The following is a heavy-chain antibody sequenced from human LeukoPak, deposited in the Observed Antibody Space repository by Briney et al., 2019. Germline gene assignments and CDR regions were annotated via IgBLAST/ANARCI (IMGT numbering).Heavy chain of an antibody. D-gene: IGHD3-22*01. CDR3: ARLDSSGYQGAD. J-gene: IGHJ4*02. CDR2: IYYSGST. V-gene: IGHV4-59*01. Sequence: SETLSLTCTVSGGSISSYYWSWIRQPPGKGLEWIGDIYYSGSTNYNPSLKSRVTISVDTFKNQFSLKLSSVPAADTAVYYCARLDSSGYQGADWGQGTLVTVSS. CDR1: GGSISSYY.